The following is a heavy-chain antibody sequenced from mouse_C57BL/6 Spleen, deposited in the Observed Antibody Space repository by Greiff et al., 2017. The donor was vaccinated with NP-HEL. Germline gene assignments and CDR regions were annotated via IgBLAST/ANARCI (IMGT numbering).Heavy chain of an antibody. J-gene: IGHJ2*01. D-gene: IGHD2-3*01. CDR3: ARRWSPYFDY. Sequence: EVQLQQSGPELVKPGASVKISCKASGYTFTDYYMNWVKQSHGKSLEWIGDINPNNGGTSYNQKFKGKATLTVDKSSSTAYMELRSLTSEDSAVYYCARRWSPYFDYWGQGTTLTVSS. CDR2: INPNNGGT. V-gene: IGHV1-26*01. CDR1: GYTFTDYY.